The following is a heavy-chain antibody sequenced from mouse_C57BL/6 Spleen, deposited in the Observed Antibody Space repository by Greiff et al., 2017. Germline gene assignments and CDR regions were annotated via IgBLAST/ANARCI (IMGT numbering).Heavy chain of an antibody. CDR3: ANYYYGSSYVGMDY. CDR2: IHPNSGST. D-gene: IGHD1-1*01. J-gene: IGHJ4*01. V-gene: IGHV1-64*01. Sequence: VQLQQPGAELVKPGASVKLSCKASGYTFTSYWMHWVKQRPGQGLEWIGMIHPNSGSTNYNEKFKSKATLTVDKSSSTAYMQLSSLTSEDSAVYYCANYYYGSSYVGMDYWGQGTSVTVSS. CDR1: GYTFTSYW.